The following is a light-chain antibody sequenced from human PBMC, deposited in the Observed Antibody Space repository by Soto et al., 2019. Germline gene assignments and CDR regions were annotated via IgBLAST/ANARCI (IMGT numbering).Light chain of an antibody. CDR2: GAS. CDR1: QSVSDN. J-gene: IGKJ4*01. CDR3: QQDNNWPLT. Sequence: IVMTKYTAPLSVSPGEGSTLSCRASQSVSDNLAWYQQKPGQAPRLLIYGASTRATVIPARFSGSGSGTEFTLTISSLQSEDFAVYYCQQDNNWPLTFGGGCKV. V-gene: IGKV3D-15*01.